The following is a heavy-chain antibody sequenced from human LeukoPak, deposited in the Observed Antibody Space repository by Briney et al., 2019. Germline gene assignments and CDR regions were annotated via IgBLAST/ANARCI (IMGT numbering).Heavy chain of an antibody. CDR1: AGSISSGNYY. V-gene: IGHV4-61*02. D-gene: IGHD1-26*01. Sequence: ASETLSLTCTVSAGSISSGNYYWSWIRQPAGKGLEWIGRIYTSGSTNYNPSLKSRVTISVDTSKNQFSLKLSSVTAADTAVYYCARDSGTYLRYFDYGGQGTLVTVSS. CDR2: IYTSGST. J-gene: IGHJ4*02. CDR3: ARDSGTYLRYFDY.